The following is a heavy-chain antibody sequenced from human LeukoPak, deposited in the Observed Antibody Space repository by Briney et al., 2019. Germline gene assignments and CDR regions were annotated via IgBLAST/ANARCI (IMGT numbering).Heavy chain of an antibody. Sequence: SETLSLTCTVSGGSISSGSYYRSWIRQPAGKGLEWIGRIYTSGSTNYNPSLKSRVTISVDTSKNQFSLKLSSVTAADTAVYYCAREVEWFGELLRNWFDPWGQGTLVTVSS. CDR3: AREVEWFGELLRNWFDP. V-gene: IGHV4-61*02. CDR2: IYTSGST. D-gene: IGHD3-10*01. CDR1: GGSISSGSYY. J-gene: IGHJ5*02.